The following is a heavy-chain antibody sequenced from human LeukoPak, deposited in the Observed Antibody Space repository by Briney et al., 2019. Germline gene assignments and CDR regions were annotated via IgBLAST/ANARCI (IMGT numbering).Heavy chain of an antibody. Sequence: SETLSLTCAVSGYSISSGYYWGWIRQPPGKGLEWIGSTYHSGSTYYNPSLKSRVTISVDTSKNQFSLKLSSVTAADTAVYYCARQGYYDLWSGYRDEGYWGQGTLVTVSS. CDR2: TYHSGST. D-gene: IGHD3-3*01. CDR1: GYSISSGYY. CDR3: ARQGYYDLWSGYRDEGY. V-gene: IGHV4-38-2*01. J-gene: IGHJ4*02.